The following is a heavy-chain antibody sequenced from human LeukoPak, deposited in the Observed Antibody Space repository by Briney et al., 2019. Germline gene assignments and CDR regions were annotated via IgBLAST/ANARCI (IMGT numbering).Heavy chain of an antibody. CDR3: ARETPGAGHFDY. CDR2: IYYSGGT. CDR1: GGSINYYY. J-gene: IGHJ4*02. D-gene: IGHD7-27*01. V-gene: IGHV4-59*01. Sequence: SETLSLTCTVPGGSINYYYWMWIRQPPGKGLEWIGYIYYSGGTHYNPSLKSRVTMLVDTSKDQFSLKLTAVTAADTAVYYCARETPGAGHFDYWGQGSLVTVSS.